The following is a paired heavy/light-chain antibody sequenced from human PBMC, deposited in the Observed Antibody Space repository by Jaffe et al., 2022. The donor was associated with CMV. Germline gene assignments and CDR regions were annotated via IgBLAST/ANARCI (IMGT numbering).Heavy chain of an antibody. CDR1: GYTFTNYY. D-gene: IGHD6-6*01. V-gene: IGHV1-46*01. CDR3: ATEGVARPADQPLDY. CDR2: INPSRGST. Sequence: QVLLVQSGAEVKKPGASVKVSCKASGYTFTNYYMHWVRQAPGQGLEWMGIINPSRGSTYYAQKFQGRLTMTRDTSTSTFYMELSSLTSDDTAMYYCATEGVARPADQPLDYWGQGTLVTVSS. J-gene: IGHJ4*02.
Light chain of an antibody. CDR1: QGITNY. J-gene: IGKJ1*01. Sequence: DIQMTQSPSAMSASVGDRVTITCRASQGITNYLAWFQQKPGKVPKRLIYGASSLQSGVPSRFSGSGFGTEFTLTISSLQPEDFATYYCLQHNGYPWTFGQGTKVEVK. CDR2: GAS. V-gene: IGKV1-17*03. CDR3: LQHNGYPWT.